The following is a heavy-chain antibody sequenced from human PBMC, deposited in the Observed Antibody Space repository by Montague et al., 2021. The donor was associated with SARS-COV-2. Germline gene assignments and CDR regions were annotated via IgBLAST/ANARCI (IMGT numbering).Heavy chain of an antibody. CDR2: INHSGYT. Sequence: SETLSLTCAVYGASSSNYYWSWIRQSPGKGLEWVGEINHSGYTXXXPSXESRLTISLDSSKKQFSLKMTSVTAADTAIYYCASAPRYSFGFWAYWGQGTLVSVSS. J-gene: IGHJ4*02. D-gene: IGHD5-12*01. CDR3: ASAPRYSFGFWAY. V-gene: IGHV4-34*01. CDR1: GASSSNYY.